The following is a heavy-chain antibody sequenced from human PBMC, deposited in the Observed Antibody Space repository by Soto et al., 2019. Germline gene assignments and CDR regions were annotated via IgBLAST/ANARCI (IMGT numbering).Heavy chain of an antibody. V-gene: IGHV3-7*01. Sequence: PGGSLRLSCAASGFTFSSYWMSWVRQAPGKGLEWVANIKQDGSEKYYVDSVKGRFTISRDNAKNSLYLQMNSLRAEDTAVYYCASVPFGGDILTGYYPDWGQGTLVTVSS. CDR2: IKQDGSEK. D-gene: IGHD3-9*01. CDR3: ASVPFGGDILTGYYPD. CDR1: GFTFSSYW. J-gene: IGHJ4*02.